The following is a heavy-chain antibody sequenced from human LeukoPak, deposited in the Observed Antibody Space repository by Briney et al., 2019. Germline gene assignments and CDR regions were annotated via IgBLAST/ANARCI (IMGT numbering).Heavy chain of an antibody. CDR2: ISSSSSYI. CDR3: AREMSGSNDAFDI. J-gene: IGHJ3*02. CDR1: GFTFSSYS. Sequence: GGSLRLSCAASGFTFSSYSMNWVRQAPGKGLEWVSSISSSSSYIYYADSVKGRFTISRDNAKNSLYLQMNSLTAGDTAVYYCAREMSGSNDAFDIWGPGTMVTVSS. V-gene: IGHV3-21*01. D-gene: IGHD3-10*01.